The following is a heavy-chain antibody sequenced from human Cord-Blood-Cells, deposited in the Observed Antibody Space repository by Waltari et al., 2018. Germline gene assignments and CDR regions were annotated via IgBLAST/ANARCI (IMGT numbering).Heavy chain of an antibody. CDR2: IGTAGDT. CDR1: GLPFSCYD. V-gene: IGHV3-13*01. D-gene: IGHD1-26*01. CDR3: ARVGEGGAFDY. J-gene: IGHJ4*02. Sequence: EVQLVESGGGLVQPGGSLRLSCAASGLPFSCYDLHWGRQATGKGLEWVSAIGTAGDTYYPGPVKGRFTISRENAKNSLYLQMNSLRAGDTAVYYCARVGEGGAFDYWGQGTLVTVSS.